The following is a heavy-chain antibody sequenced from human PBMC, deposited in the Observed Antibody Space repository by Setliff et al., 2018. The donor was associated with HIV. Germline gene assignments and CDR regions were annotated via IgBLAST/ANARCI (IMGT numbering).Heavy chain of an antibody. J-gene: IGHJ1*01. Sequence: GGSLRLSCAASGFTFSNAWMSWIRQPPGKGLEWVSLIGWNGGSTYYADSVKGRFTISRDNTKNSLYLQMNSLRAEDTAVYYCAKPGSTSWYGEYLHHWGQGTLVTVSS. V-gene: IGHV3-43D*03. CDR2: IGWNGGST. CDR3: AKPGSTSWYGEYLHH. D-gene: IGHD2-2*01. CDR1: GFTFSNAW.